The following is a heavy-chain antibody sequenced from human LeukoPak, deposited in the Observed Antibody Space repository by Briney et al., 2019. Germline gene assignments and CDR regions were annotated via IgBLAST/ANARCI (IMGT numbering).Heavy chain of an antibody. D-gene: IGHD4-17*01. CDR1: GFTFSNYW. J-gene: IGHJ4*02. CDR2: INPDGSSS. CDR3: VRQAVSGDSGIAY. Sequence: GGSLRLSCAASGFTFSNYWMHWVRQAPGKGLEWVSRINPDGSSSNYADSVKGRFTMSRDNSKSMLYLQMDGLRAEDTAVFSCVRQAVSGDSGIAYWGRGVLVTVSS. V-gene: IGHV3-74*01.